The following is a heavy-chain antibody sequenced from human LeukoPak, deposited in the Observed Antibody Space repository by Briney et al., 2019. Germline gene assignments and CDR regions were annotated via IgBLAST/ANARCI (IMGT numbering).Heavy chain of an antibody. CDR2: IYHSGST. CDR3: ARGYYDILTGYYKDY. D-gene: IGHD3-9*01. Sequence: SETLSLTCAVSGGSISSSNWWSWVRQPPGKGLEWIGEIYHSGSTNYNPSLKSRVTISVDKSKNQFSLKLSSVTAADTAVYYCARGYYDILTGYYKDYWGQGTLVTVSS. CDR1: GGSISSSNW. V-gene: IGHV4-4*02. J-gene: IGHJ4*02.